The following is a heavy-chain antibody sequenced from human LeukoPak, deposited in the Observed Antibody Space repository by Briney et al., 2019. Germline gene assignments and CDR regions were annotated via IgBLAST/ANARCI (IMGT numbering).Heavy chain of an antibody. CDR2: IYYSGST. CDR3: ARSHWGPYGSRIANWFDP. Sequence: SETLSLTCTVSGGSISSGSYYWSWIRQPPGKGLEWIGYIYYSGSTNYNPSLKSRVTISVDTSKNQFSLKLSSVTAADTAVYYCARSHWGPYGSRIANWFDPWGQGTLVTVSS. V-gene: IGHV4-61*01. J-gene: IGHJ5*02. CDR1: GGSISSGSYY. D-gene: IGHD6-13*01.